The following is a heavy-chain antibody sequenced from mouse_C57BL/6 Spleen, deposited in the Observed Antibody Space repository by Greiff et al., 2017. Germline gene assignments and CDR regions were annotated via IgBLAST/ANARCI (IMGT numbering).Heavy chain of an antibody. D-gene: IGHD2-3*01. J-gene: IGHJ3*01. CDR3: ARLYDGYQAWFAY. Sequence: VQLQQPGAELVKPGASVKLSCKASGYTFTSYWMQWVKQRPGQGLEWIGEIDPSDSYTNYNQKFKGKATLTVDTSSSTAYMQLSSLTSEDSAVYYCARLYDGYQAWFAYWGQGTLVTVSA. CDR2: IDPSDSYT. V-gene: IGHV1-50*01. CDR1: GYTFTSYW.